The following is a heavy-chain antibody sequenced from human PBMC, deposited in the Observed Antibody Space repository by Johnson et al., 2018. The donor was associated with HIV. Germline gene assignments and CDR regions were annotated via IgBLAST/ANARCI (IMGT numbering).Heavy chain of an antibody. CDR2: ISYDGSNK. J-gene: IGHJ3*02. Sequence: QMQLVESGGGVVQPGRSLRLSCAASGFTFSSYALHWVRQAPGKGLEWVAVISYDGSNKYYADSVKGRFTISRDNSKNTLCLQMNSLRVEDTAVYYCARDYDIPRDDAFDIWGQGTMVTVSS. CDR1: GFTFSSYA. D-gene: IGHD3-9*01. V-gene: IGHV3-30-3*01. CDR3: ARDYDIPRDDAFDI.